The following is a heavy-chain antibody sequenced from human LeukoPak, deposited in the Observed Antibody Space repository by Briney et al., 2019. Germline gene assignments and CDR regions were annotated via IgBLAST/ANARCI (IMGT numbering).Heavy chain of an antibody. J-gene: IGHJ5*02. D-gene: IGHD5-12*01. Sequence: SETLSLTCNGSGGSISSGDHSWNWIRQPPGKGLEWIGYIYYSGSTNYHPSLKSRVTISVDTSKNQFSLKLSSVTAADTAVYYCAREVASSPNWFDPWGQGTLVTVSS. V-gene: IGHV4-61*08. CDR3: AREVASSPNWFDP. CDR1: GGSISSGDHS. CDR2: IYYSGST.